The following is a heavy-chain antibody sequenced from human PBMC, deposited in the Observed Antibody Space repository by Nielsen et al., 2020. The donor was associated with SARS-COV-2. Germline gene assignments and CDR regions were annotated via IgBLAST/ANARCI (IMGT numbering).Heavy chain of an antibody. Sequence: SETLSLTCTVSGGSISRSSYYWGWIRQPPGKGLEWIGSLYYSGSTYYNPSLKSRVTISVDTSKNQFSLKLSSVTAADTAVYYCGAYGSGFLGSGNWFDPWGQGTLVTVSS. CDR3: GAYGSGFLGSGNWFDP. CDR2: LYYSGST. V-gene: IGHV4-39*01. CDR1: GGSISRSSYY. J-gene: IGHJ5*02. D-gene: IGHD6-19*01.